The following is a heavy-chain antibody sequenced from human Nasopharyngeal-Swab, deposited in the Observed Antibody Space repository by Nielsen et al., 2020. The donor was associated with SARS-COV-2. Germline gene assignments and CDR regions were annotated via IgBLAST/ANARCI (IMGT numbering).Heavy chain of an antibody. J-gene: IGHJ3*02. D-gene: IGHD7-27*01. V-gene: IGHV4-61*02. CDR3: TRAPSWGRDDI. Sequence: SETLSLTCTVSGGSISSGSYYWSWIRQPAGKGLEWIGRIYTSGSTNYNPSLKSRVTISVDTSKNQFSLRLSSVTAEDTAVYYCTRAPSWGRDDIWGQGTMVTVSS. CDR1: GGSISSGSYY. CDR2: IYTSGST.